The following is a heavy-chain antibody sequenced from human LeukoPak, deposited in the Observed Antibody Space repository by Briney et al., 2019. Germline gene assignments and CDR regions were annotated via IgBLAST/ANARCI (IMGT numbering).Heavy chain of an antibody. CDR3: ARHRRQGGGGTNWFDP. CDR1: GGSFSGYY. J-gene: IGHJ5*02. Sequence: SETLSLTCAVYGGSFSGYYWSWIRQPPGKGLEWIGEINHSGSTNYNPSLKSRVTISVDTSKNQFSLKLGSVTAADTAVYYCARHRRQGGGGTNWFDPWGQGTLVTVSS. D-gene: IGHD2-15*01. CDR2: INHSGST. V-gene: IGHV4-34*01.